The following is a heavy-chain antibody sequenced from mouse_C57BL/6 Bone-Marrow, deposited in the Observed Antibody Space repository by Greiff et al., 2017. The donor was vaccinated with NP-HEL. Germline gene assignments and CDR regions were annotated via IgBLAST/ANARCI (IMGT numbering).Heavy chain of an antibody. Sequence: EVKLVESGGGLVKPGGSLKLSCAASGFTFSSYAMSWVRQTPEKRLEWVATISDGGSYTYYPDNVKGRFTISRDNAKNNLYLQMSHLKSEDTAMYYCARAFYGMDYWGQGTSVTVSS. CDR1: GFTFSSYA. V-gene: IGHV5-4*03. CDR3: ARAFYGMDY. CDR2: ISDGGSYT. J-gene: IGHJ4*01.